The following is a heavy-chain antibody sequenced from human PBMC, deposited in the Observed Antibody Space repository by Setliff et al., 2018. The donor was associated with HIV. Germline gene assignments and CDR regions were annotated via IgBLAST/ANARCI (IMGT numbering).Heavy chain of an antibody. V-gene: IGHV4-31*03. J-gene: IGHJ4*02. CDR1: GGSINSGDYF. D-gene: IGHD3-10*01. CDR3: ARDRYAGEIDY. Sequence: SETLSLTCTVSGGSINSGDYFWSWIRQHPGKGLEWIGYTYSRGTSYYHPSLNNRVTMSLDTSKNHFSLKVDSVTAADTAVYYCARDRYAGEIDYWGQGTLVTVSS. CDR2: TYSRGTS.